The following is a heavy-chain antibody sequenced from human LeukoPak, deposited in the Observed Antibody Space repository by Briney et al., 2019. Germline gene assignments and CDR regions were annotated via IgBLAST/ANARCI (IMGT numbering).Heavy chain of an antibody. CDR3: AKDLPPAAIPPRPAFDI. Sequence: QPGGSLRLFCAASGFTFSSYGMHWVRQAPGKGLEWVAFIRYDGSNKYYADSVKGRFTISRDNSKNTLYLQMNSLRAEDTAVYYCAKDLPPAAIPPRPAFDIWGQGTMVTVSS. D-gene: IGHD2-2*01. V-gene: IGHV3-30*02. CDR2: IRYDGSNK. CDR1: GFTFSSYG. J-gene: IGHJ3*02.